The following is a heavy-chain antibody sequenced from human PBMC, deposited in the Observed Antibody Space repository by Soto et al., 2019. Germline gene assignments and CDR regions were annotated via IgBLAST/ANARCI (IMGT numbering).Heavy chain of an antibody. J-gene: IGHJ2*01. CDR3: ARNSSGRYFDL. CDR2: ISYDGKDK. V-gene: IGHV3-30*04. Sequence: QVQLVESGGGVVQPGRSLRLSCAASGFTFSTYDMHWVRQAPGKGPEWVAVISYDGKDKYYADSVKGRFTISRDNSKNTLYVQMNSLRAEDTAVYYGARNSSGRYFDLWGRGTLVTVSS. CDR1: GFTFSTYD. D-gene: IGHD3-22*01.